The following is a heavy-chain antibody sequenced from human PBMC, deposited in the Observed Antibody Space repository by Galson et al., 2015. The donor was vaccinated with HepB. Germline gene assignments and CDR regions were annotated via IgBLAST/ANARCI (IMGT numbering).Heavy chain of an antibody. CDR3: AKDGLVLEYYYYGMDV. V-gene: IGHV3-30*18. CDR2: ISYDGSNK. J-gene: IGHJ6*02. CDR1: GFTFSSYG. D-gene: IGHD6-19*01. Sequence: SLRLSCAASGFTFSSYGMHWVRQAPGKGLEWVAVISYDGSNKYYADSVKGRFTISRDNSKNTLYLQMNSLRAEDTAVYYCAKDGLVLEYYYYGMDVWGQGTTVTVSS.